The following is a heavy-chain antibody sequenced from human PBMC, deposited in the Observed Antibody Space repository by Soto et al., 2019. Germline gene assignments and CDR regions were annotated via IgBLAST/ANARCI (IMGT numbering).Heavy chain of an antibody. CDR2: IYSDGST. V-gene: IGHV3-66*01. Sequence: EAQLVESGGGLVQAGGSLRLSCAPSGFSDSNNYMTWVRQAPGKGLEWVSVIYSDGSTYHADSVKGRFIASRDNSQNTLYLQMNNLRVEDTAVYYCARDTHRGWRYDWWGQGTLVTVAS. CDR1: GFSDSNNY. CDR3: ARDTHRGWRYDW. J-gene: IGHJ4*02. D-gene: IGHD6-19*01.